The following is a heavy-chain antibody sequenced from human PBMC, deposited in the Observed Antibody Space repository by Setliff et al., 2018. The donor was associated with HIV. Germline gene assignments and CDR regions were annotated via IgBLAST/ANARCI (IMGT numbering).Heavy chain of an antibody. D-gene: IGHD6-13*01. CDR3: ARSPSYRSSWEYYFDY. CDR1: GDSISTYC. CDR2: LYTSRGT. V-gene: IGHV4-4*09. J-gene: IGHJ4*02. Sequence: PSETLSLTCTVSGDSISTYCWIWIRQPPGKGLEWIGYLYTSRGTNYNHSLRTRVIISVDTSNQFSLKLSSVTAADAAVYYCARSPSYRSSWEYYFDYWGQGILVTV.